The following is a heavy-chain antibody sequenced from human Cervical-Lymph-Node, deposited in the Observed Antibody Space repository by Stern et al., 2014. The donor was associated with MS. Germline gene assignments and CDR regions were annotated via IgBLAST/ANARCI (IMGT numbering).Heavy chain of an antibody. D-gene: IGHD1-20*01. Sequence: QLQLQESGQGLLKPSETLSLTCSVSGVSVTSSSYYWSWVRQSPGKGLEWIGHVHYSGKTSYNPSLKSRVSISVDTSKNHFSLRLDSVTAADTAVYYCVRDGLTGSDYWGQGTLVAVSS. CDR2: VHYSGKT. J-gene: IGHJ4*02. CDR1: GVSVTSSSYY. CDR3: VRDGLTGSDY. V-gene: IGHV4-61*03.